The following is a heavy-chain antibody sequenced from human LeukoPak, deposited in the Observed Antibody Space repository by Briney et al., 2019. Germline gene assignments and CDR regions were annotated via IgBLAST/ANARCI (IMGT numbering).Heavy chain of an antibody. CDR1: GDSVSSNSAA. V-gene: IGHV6-1*01. CDR3: ARSVVPAALSYYYYMDV. CDR2: TYYRSKWYN. J-gene: IGHJ6*03. Sequence: SQTLSLTCAISGDSVSSNSAAWNWIRQSPSRGLEWLGRTYYRSKWYNDYAVSVKSRITINPDTSKNQFSLKLSSVTAADTAVYYCARSVVPAALSYYYYMDVWGKGTTVTVSS. D-gene: IGHD2-2*01.